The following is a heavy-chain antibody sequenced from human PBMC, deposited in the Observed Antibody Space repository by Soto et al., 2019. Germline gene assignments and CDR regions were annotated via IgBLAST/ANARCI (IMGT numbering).Heavy chain of an antibody. V-gene: IGHV3-7*03. D-gene: IGHD6-19*01. CDR1: GFTFSRYW. J-gene: IGHJ4*02. CDR2: IKQDGSEK. CDR3: ARARTLNWLVPFNY. Sequence: GGSLRLSCAAIGGFTFSRYWMSWVRQAPGKGLEWVANIKQDGSEKYYAVFAQKFQGRVTMTRNASISTAYMEMSSLRSEDTAIYYCARARTLNWLVPFNYWGQGTVVTVSS.